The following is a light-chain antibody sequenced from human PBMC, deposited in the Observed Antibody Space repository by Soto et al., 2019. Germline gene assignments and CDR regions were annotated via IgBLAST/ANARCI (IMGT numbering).Light chain of an antibody. J-gene: IGLJ1*01. V-gene: IGLV2-23*02. CDR3: CSYAGSSAFYV. CDR1: SSDVGSYNL. CDR2: EVS. Sequence: QSALTQPASVSVSPGQSITISCTGTSSDVGSYNLISWYQQYPDKAPKLMIYEVSKRPSGVSNRFSGSKSGNTASLTISGLQAEDEADYYCCSYAGSSAFYVFGSGTKVTVL.